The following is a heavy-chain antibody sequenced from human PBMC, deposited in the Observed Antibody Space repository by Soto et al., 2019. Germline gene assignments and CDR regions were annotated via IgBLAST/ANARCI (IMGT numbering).Heavy chain of an antibody. V-gene: IGHV3-30-3*01. CDR3: ARGWFNDAFDI. D-gene: IGHD3-10*01. CDR2: ISYDGSNK. Sequence: RWSLRLSCSASVFTFSSYAMHWVRQAPGKGLEWVAVISYDGSNKYYADSVKGRFTISRDNSKNTLYLQMNSLRAEDTAVYYCARGWFNDAFDIWGQGTMVTVSS. CDR1: VFTFSSYA. J-gene: IGHJ3*02.